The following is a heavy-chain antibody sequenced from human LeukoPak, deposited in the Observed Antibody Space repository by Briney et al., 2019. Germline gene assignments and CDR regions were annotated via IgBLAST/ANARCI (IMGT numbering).Heavy chain of an antibody. CDR1: GFTFSSYS. V-gene: IGHV3-48*04. CDR2: ISSRSRTI. CDR3: ARVEGSYYDSSGYFDY. J-gene: IGHJ4*02. D-gene: IGHD3-22*01. Sequence: GGSLRLSCAASGFTFSSYSMNWVRQAPGKGLEWVSYISSRSRTIYYADSVKGRFTISRDNTKNSLYLQMNSLRAEDTAVYYCARVEGSYYDSSGYFDYWGQGTLVTVSS.